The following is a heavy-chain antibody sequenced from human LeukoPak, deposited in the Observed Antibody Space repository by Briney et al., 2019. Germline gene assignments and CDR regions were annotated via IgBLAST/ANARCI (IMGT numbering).Heavy chain of an antibody. CDR1: GGSISSSSYY. J-gene: IGHJ4*02. V-gene: IGHV4-39*01. D-gene: IGHD2-15*01. Sequence: TLSLTCTVSGGSISSSSYYWGWIRQPPGKRLEWIGFIFYSGSTYYSPSLKSRVTISVDTSKNQFSLKLSSVTAADTAVYYCARRGYGASRRYFDYWGQGTLVTVSS. CDR2: IFYSGST. CDR3: ARRGYGASRRYFDY.